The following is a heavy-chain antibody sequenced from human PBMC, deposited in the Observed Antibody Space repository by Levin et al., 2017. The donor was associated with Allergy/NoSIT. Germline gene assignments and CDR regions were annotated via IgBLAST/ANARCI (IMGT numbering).Heavy chain of an antibody. Sequence: AGGSLRLSCAASGFTFNNYAMSWVRQAPGKGLEWVSAIINSGVGTYYADSVKGRFTISRDNSKNTMYLQMNSLRAADTAVYFCAKDAIRGSDQPYYFDYWGQGTLVTASS. CDR3: AKDAIRGSDQPYYFDY. CDR1: GFTFNNYA. D-gene: IGHD6-19*01. CDR2: IINSGVGT. J-gene: IGHJ4*02. V-gene: IGHV3-23*01.